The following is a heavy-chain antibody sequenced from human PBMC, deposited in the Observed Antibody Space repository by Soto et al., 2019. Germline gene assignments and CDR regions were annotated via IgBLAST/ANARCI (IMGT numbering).Heavy chain of an antibody. CDR1: GGSISSYY. D-gene: IGHD6-13*01. V-gene: IGHV4-59*08. CDR3: ARQLRVSSSWYYYYYGMDV. Sequence: SETLSLTCTVSGGSISSYYWSWIRQPPGKGLEWIGYIYYSGSTNYNPSLKSRVTISVDTSKNQFSLKLSSVTAADTAVYYCARQLRVSSSWYYYYYGMDVWGQGTTVTVSS. J-gene: IGHJ6*02. CDR2: IYYSGST.